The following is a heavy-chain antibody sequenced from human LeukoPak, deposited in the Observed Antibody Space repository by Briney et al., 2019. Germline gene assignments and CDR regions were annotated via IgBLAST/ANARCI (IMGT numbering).Heavy chain of an antibody. CDR1: GGSISSYY. Sequence: PSETLSLTCTVSGGSISSYYWSWIRQPAGKGLEWIGRIYTSGSTNYNPSLKSRVTMSVDTSKNQFSLKLSSVTAADTAVYYCARGVSSSGWYKWFDPWGQGTLVTVSS. J-gene: IGHJ5*02. V-gene: IGHV4-4*07. D-gene: IGHD6-19*01. CDR2: IYTSGST. CDR3: ARGVSSSGWYKWFDP.